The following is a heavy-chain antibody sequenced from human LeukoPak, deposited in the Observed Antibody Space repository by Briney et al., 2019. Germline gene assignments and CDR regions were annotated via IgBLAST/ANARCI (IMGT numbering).Heavy chain of an antibody. Sequence: SETLSLTCAVSGYSISSDNYWVWIRQPPGQGLEWTGGIYHSGSTYYNPSLKSRVTMSVDTTKNQFSLKLSSVTAADTAVYYCARAPRDSSSSNYMRRFDYWGQGTLVTVSS. CDR2: IYHSGST. CDR1: GYSISSDNY. J-gene: IGHJ4*02. CDR3: ARAPRDSSSSNYMRRFDY. V-gene: IGHV4-38-2*01. D-gene: IGHD3-22*01.